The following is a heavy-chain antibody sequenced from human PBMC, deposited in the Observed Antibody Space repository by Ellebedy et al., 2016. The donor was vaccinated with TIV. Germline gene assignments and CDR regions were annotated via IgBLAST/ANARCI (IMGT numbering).Heavy chain of an antibody. CDR2: IYYSGST. J-gene: IGHJ3*02. V-gene: IGHV4-59*01. D-gene: IGHD3-22*01. CDR3: ATSYDSSGYYDDDAFDI. Sequence: MPSETLSLTCTVSGGSISPYYWSWIRQPPGKGLEWIGYIYYSGSTKYTPSLKSRVTMSVDTSKKQFSLNLSSVTAADTAVYYCATSYDSSGYYDDDAFDIWGQGTMVTVSS. CDR1: GGSISPYY.